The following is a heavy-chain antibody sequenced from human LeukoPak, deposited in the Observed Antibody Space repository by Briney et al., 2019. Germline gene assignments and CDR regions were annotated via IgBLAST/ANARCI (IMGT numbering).Heavy chain of an antibody. V-gene: IGHV1-46*01. CDR2: IHPSGGGT. J-gene: IGHJ4*02. D-gene: IGHD2-21*01. CDR3: ARADPIAVVEAVHFDY. CDR1: GYSFSTHY. Sequence: GASVKVSCKASGYSFSTHYMHLVRQAPGQGLEWLGIIHPSGGGTTHAQKFQGRGNMTRDKSTSTVYMELTSLRSEDTAVYYCARADPIAVVEAVHFDYWGQGTLVTVSS.